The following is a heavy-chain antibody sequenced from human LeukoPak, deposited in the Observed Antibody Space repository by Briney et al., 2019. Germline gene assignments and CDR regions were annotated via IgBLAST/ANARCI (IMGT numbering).Heavy chain of an antibody. CDR2: IKQDGSET. CDR3: AREYYYGSGSYYKADY. D-gene: IGHD3-10*01. Sequence: GGSLRLSCEASGFSFSGYAMSWVRQAPGKGLEWVANIKQDGSETYYVDSVKGRFTISRDNAKNSLYLQMNSLRAEDTAVYYCAREYYYGSGSYYKADYWGQGTLVTVSS. J-gene: IGHJ4*02. V-gene: IGHV3-7*01. CDR1: GFSFSGYA.